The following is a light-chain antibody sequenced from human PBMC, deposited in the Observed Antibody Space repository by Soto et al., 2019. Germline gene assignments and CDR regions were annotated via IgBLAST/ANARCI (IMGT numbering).Light chain of an antibody. Sequence: PGERVNLSCRASQSVISSSLTSYQQKPGQAPRLLIYGASTRATSIPARFSGSGSGTDFTLTISSLQPEDFVDYYCQQDYNFLTFGGGTKVEIK. CDR3: QQDYNFLT. CDR2: GAS. V-gene: IGKV3D-7*01. CDR1: QSVISSS. J-gene: IGKJ4*01.